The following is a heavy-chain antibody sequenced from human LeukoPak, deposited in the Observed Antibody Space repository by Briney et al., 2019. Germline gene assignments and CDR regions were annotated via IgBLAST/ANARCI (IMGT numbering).Heavy chain of an antibody. J-gene: IGHJ5*02. D-gene: IGHD1-26*01. V-gene: IGHV3-21*01. CDR1: GFTFSSYS. CDR2: ISSSSSYI. Sequence: PGGSLRLSCAASGFTFSSYSMNWVRQAPGKGLEWVSSISSSSSYIYYADSVKGRFTISRDNAKNSLYLQMNGLRAEDTAVYYCARAISGSYVRFDPWGQGTLVTVSS. CDR3: ARAISGSYVRFDP.